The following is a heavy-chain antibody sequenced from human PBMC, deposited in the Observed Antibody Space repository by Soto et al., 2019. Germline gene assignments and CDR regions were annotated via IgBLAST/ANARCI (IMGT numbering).Heavy chain of an antibody. D-gene: IGHD2-2*01. J-gene: IGHJ6*02. V-gene: IGHV1-8*01. CDR1: GYTFTSYD. CDR3: ARVSDIVVVPAARIYYYYGMDV. Sequence: QVQLVQSGAEVKKPGASVKVSCKASGYTFTSYDINWVRQATGQGLEWMGWMNPNSGNTGYAHKYQGRVTMTRNTSISTAYMELSSLRSEDTAVYYCARVSDIVVVPAARIYYYYGMDVWGQGTTVTVSS. CDR2: MNPNSGNT.